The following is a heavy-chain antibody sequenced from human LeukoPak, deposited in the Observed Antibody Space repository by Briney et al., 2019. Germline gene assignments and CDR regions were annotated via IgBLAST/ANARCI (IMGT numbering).Heavy chain of an antibody. D-gene: IGHD4-17*01. CDR2: ISYDDGSNR. J-gene: IGHJ6*02. V-gene: IGHV3-30*18. Sequence: GGSLRLSCEASEFIFRSYGMHWVRQAPGKGLEWVAVISYDDGSNRDYADAVKGRFSISRDNSKNTVDLQMNSLRPEDTAVYYCVKDKIYGSHYYGMDVWGQGTTVIVSS. CDR1: EFIFRSYG. CDR3: VKDKIYGSHYYGMDV.